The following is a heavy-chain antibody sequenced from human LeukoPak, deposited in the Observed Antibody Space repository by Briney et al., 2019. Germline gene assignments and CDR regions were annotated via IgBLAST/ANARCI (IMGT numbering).Heavy chain of an antibody. Sequence: ASVKVSCKASGYTFTSYDINWVRQATGQGLEWMGYMNPNSGDTGYAQKFQGRVTMTRNTSISTAYMELSSLRSGDTAVYYCARVPRESNSHWGQGTLVTVSS. CDR3: ARVPRESNSH. D-gene: IGHD1-1*01. J-gene: IGHJ4*02. V-gene: IGHV1-8*01. CDR2: MNPNSGDT. CDR1: GYTFTSYD.